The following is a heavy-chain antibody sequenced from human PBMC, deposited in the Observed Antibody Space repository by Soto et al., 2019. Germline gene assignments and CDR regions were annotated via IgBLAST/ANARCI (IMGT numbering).Heavy chain of an antibody. CDR1: GGSISSGDYY. J-gene: IGHJ4*02. V-gene: IGHV4-30-4*01. D-gene: IGHD6-6*01. CDR2: IYYSGST. CDR3: ARAIGSSSYYFDY. Sequence: PSETLSLTCTVSGGSISSGDYYWSWIRQPPGKGLEWIGYIYYSGSTYYNPSLKSRVTISVDTSKNQFSLKLSSVTAADTAVYYCARAIGSSSYYFDYWGQGTMVTVSS.